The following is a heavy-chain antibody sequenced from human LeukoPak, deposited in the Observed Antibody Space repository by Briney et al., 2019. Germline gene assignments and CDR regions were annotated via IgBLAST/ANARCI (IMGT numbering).Heavy chain of an antibody. J-gene: IGHJ4*02. CDR1: GGPISGFY. V-gene: IGHV4-59*01. D-gene: IGHD1-14*01. CDR2: IYSSGST. Sequence: SETLSLTCTVYGGPISGFYWRWFRQPPGKGVEWIGYIYSSGSTNYNPSLKSRVTISVDTSKNQFSLKLSSVTAADTAVYYCSTNQRGHPYFDYWGQGTLVTVSS. CDR3: STNQRGHPYFDY.